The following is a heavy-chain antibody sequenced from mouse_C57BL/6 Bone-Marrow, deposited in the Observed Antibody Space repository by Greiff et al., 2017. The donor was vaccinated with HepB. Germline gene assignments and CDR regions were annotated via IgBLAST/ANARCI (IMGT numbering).Heavy chain of an antibody. CDR2: IYPGGGYT. J-gene: IGHJ2*01. CDR1: GYTFTNYW. D-gene: IGHD5-1*01. Sequence: QVQLQQSGAELVRPGTSVKMSCKASGYTFTNYWIGWVKQRPGQGLEWIGDIYPGGGYTNYNEKFKGKATLTADKSSSTAYLQFSSLTSEDSAIYYCARQYRRGFDYWGQGTTLTVSS. V-gene: IGHV1-63*01. CDR3: ARQYRRGFDY.